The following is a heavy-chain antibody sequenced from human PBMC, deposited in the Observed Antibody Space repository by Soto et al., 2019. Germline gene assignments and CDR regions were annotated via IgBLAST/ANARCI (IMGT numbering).Heavy chain of an antibody. V-gene: IGHV1-58*01. J-gene: IGHJ5*02. CDR3: AAELGAAPGTKYNWFDP. D-gene: IGHD6-13*01. CDR1: GFTFTSSA. CDR2: IVVGSGNT. Sequence: ASVKVSCKASGFTFTSSAVQWVRQARGQRLEWIGWIVVGSGNTNYAQKFQERVTITRDMSTSTAYMELSSLRSEDTAVYYCAAELGAAPGTKYNWFDPWGQGTLVTVSS.